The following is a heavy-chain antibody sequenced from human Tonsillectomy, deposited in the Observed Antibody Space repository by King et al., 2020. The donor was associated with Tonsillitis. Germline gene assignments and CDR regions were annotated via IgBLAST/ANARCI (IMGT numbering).Heavy chain of an antibody. D-gene: IGHD3-3*01. CDR2: INHSGST. CDR3: ARGRYYDFWSGYRDYYYYYMDV. V-gene: IGHV4-34*01. CDR1: GGSFSGYY. Sequence: VQLQQWGAGLLKPSETLSLTCAVYGGSFSGYYWSWIRQPPGKGLEWIGEINHSGSTNYNPSLKSRVTISVDTSKNQFSLKLSSVTAADTAVYYCARGRYYDFWSGYRDYYYYYMDVWGKGTPVTVPS. J-gene: IGHJ6*03.